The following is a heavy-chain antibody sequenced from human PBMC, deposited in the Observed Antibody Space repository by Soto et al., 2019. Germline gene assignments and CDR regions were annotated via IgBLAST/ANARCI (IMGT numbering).Heavy chain of an antibody. J-gene: IGHJ1*01. V-gene: IGHV1-24*01. CDR3: ATEYCGGDCYRYFQH. CDR2: FDPEDGET. D-gene: IGHD2-21*02. Sequence: GASVKVSCKVSGYTLNELSMHWVRQAPGKGLEWMGGFDPEDGETIYAQKFQGRVTMTEDTSTDTAYMELSSLRSEDTAVYYCATEYCGGDCYRYFQHWGQGTLVTVSS. CDR1: GYTLNELS.